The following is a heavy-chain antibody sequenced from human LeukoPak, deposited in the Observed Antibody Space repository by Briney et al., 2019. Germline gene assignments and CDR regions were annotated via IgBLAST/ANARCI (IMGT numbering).Heavy chain of an antibody. Sequence: GGSLRLSCAASGFTFSSYAMSGVRQAPGKGLEWVSAISGSGGSTYYADAVKGRFTISRDNSKNTLYLQMNSLRAEDTAVYYCAKAVAATFFDYWGQGALVTVSS. CDR1: GFTFSSYA. J-gene: IGHJ4*02. CDR3: AKAVAATFFDY. V-gene: IGHV3-23*01. D-gene: IGHD6-19*01. CDR2: ISGSGGST.